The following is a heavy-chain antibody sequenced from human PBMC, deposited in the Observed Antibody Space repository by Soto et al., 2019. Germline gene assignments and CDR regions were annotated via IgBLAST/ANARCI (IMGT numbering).Heavy chain of an antibody. D-gene: IGHD6-19*01. V-gene: IGHV3-64*01. CDR3: ATEHDGSGWYVN. CDR1: GFTFSSYA. J-gene: IGHJ4*02. Sequence: EVQLVESGGGLVQPGGSLRLSCAASGFTFSSYAMHWVRQAPGKGLEYVSAISSNGGSTYYANSVKGRFTISRDNSKNTLYLQRGRLRAEDMAMYYWATEHDGSGWYVNWCQGTLVTVSS. CDR2: ISSNGGST.